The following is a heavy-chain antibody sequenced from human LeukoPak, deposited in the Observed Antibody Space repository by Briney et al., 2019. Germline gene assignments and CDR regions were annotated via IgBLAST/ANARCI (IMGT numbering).Heavy chain of an antibody. J-gene: IGHJ6*04. CDR2: IIPIFGTA. Sequence: SVKVSCKASGGTFSSYAISWVRQALGQGLEWMGGIIPIFGTAYYAQKFQGRVTITADESTSTAYMELSSLRSEDTAVYYCARVIVVVPADPGRAPNYYYYGMDVWGKGTTVTVSS. V-gene: IGHV1-69*01. D-gene: IGHD2-2*01. CDR1: GGTFSSYA. CDR3: ARVIVVVPADPGRAPNYYYYGMDV.